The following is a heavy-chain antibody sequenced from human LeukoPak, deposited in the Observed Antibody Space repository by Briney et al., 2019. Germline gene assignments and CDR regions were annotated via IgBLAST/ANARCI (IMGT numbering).Heavy chain of an antibody. J-gene: IGHJ4*02. CDR1: GYTFTEYY. CDR2: INHKSGET. CDR3: VRDLTGGSGD. D-gene: IGHD6-19*01. V-gene: IGHV1-2*02. Sequence: AAVTVSYMDSGYTFTEYYMHWVGQAPGQTGERLAWINHKSGETNYTQKFQGRVTVTTDTSITSVYMELSGLQSDDTAVYYCVRDLTGGSGDWGQGTLVTVSS.